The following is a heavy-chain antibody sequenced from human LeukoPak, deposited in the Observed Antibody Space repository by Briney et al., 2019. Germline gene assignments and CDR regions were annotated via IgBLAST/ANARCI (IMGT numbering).Heavy chain of an antibody. CDR3: ARVGGSSWANWFDP. CDR2: IYSGGST. D-gene: IGHD6-13*01. V-gene: IGHV3-53*04. Sequence: GGSLRLSCAASGFTVSSNYMSWVRQAPGKGLEWVSVIYSGGSTYYADSVKGRFTISRHNSKNTLYLQMNSLRAEDTAVYYCARVGGSSWANWFDPWGQVTLVTVSS. CDR1: GFTVSSNY. J-gene: IGHJ5*02.